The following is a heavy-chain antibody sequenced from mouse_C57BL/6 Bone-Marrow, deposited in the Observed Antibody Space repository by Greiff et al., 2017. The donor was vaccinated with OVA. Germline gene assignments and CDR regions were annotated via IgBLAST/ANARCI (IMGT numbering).Heavy chain of an antibody. D-gene: IGHD2-1*01. J-gene: IGHJ4*01. CDR1: GYSITSDY. Sequence: EVQRVESGPGLAKPSQTLSLTCSVTGYSITSDYWNWIRKFPGNKLEYMGYISYSGSTYYNPSLKSRISITRDTSKNQYYLQLNSVTTEDTATYYCARYHYYGNSYYYAMDYWGQGTSVTVSS. CDR2: ISYSGST. V-gene: IGHV3-8*01. CDR3: ARYHYYGNSYYYAMDY.